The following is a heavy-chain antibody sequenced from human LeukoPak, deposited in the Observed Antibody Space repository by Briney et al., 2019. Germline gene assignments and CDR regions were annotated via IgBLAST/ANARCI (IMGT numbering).Heavy chain of an antibody. CDR3: ARGEGTLFDY. V-gene: IGHV4-61*02. Sequence: SETLSLTCTVSGGSISSGSYYWSWIRQPAGKGLEWIGRIYTSGSTNYNPSLKSRVTISVDTSKNQFSLKLSSVTAADTAVYYCARGEGTLFDYWGQGTLVTVSS. CDR1: GGSISSGSYY. CDR2: IYTSGST. D-gene: IGHD1-1*01. J-gene: IGHJ4*02.